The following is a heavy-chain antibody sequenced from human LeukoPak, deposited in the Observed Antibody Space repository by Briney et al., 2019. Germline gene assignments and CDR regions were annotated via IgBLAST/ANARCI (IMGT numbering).Heavy chain of an antibody. CDR1: GFTFSDYY. D-gene: IGHD3-3*01. V-gene: IGHV3-11*04. J-gene: IGHJ4*02. CDR2: ISSSGSTT. Sequence: GGSLRLSCAASGFTFSDYYMGWIRQAPGKGLEWVSYISSSGSTTYYADSVKGRFTISRDNSKNTLFLQMNSLTTEDTAVYYCARAQAIFGVIIGPPDYWGQGTLVTVSS. CDR3: ARAQAIFGVIIGPPDY.